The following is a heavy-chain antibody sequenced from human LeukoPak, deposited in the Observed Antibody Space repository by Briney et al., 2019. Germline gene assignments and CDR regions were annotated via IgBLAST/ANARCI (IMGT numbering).Heavy chain of an antibody. CDR3: ARDWVTGTPSVY. J-gene: IGHJ4*02. Sequence: ASVKVSCQASGFTFSDYYIHWVRQAPGQGLEWMGWINPNSGGTNYAQKFQGRVTMTRDTSITTAYMELSRLSSDDTAVYYCARDWVTGTPSVYWGQGTLVTVSS. CDR2: INPNSGGT. V-gene: IGHV1-2*02. D-gene: IGHD1-20*01. CDR1: GFTFSDYY.